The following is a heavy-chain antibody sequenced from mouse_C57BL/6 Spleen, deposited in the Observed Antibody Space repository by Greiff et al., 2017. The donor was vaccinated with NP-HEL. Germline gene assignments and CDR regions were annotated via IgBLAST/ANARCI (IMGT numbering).Heavy chain of an antibody. Sequence: QVQLQQPGAELVKPGASVKLSCKASGYTFTSYWMQWVKQRPGQGLEWIGEIDPSDSYTNYNQKFKGKATLTVDTSSSTAYMQLSSLTSEDSAVYYCASQIYYGNPGYFDVWGTGTTVTVSS. CDR2: IDPSDSYT. CDR3: ASQIYYGNPGYFDV. D-gene: IGHD2-1*01. V-gene: IGHV1-50*01. CDR1: GYTFTSYW. J-gene: IGHJ1*03.